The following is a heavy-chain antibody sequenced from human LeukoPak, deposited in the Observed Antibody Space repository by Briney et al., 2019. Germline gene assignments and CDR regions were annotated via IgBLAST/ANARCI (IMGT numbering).Heavy chain of an antibody. CDR2: IYYSGST. Sequence: KASETLSLTCTVSGGSISSHYWSWIRQPPGKGLEWIGYIYYSGSTNYNPSLKSRVTISVDTSKNQFSLKLSSVTAADTAVYYCARDLVFWGQGTLVTVSS. CDR1: GGSISSHY. D-gene: IGHD1-14*01. J-gene: IGHJ4*02. CDR3: ARDLVF. V-gene: IGHV4-59*11.